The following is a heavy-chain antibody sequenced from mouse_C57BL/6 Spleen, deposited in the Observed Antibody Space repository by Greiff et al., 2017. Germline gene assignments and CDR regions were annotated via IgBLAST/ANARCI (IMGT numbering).Heavy chain of an antibody. D-gene: IGHD2-1*01. Sequence: EVKLVESGGGLVQPKGSLKLSCAASGFSFNTYAMNWVRQAPGKGLEWVARIRSKSNNYATYYADSVKDRFTLSRDDSESMLYLQMNNLKAEDTAMYYCVREDGNSYYYAMDYWGQGTSVTVSS. CDR1: GFSFNTYA. J-gene: IGHJ4*01. CDR2: IRSKSNNYAT. V-gene: IGHV10-1*01. CDR3: VREDGNSYYYAMDY.